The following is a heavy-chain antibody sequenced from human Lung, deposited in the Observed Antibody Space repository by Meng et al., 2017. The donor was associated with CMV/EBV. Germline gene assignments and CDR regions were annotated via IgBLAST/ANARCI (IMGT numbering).Heavy chain of an antibody. CDR1: GYSISSGYY. J-gene: IGHJ4*02. Sequence: SXTXSLXXTVSGYSISSGYYWGWIRQPPGKGLEWIGSIYHSGSTYYNPSLKSRVTISVDTSKDQFSLKLSSVTAADTAVYYCARGDSGYDTPDYWGQGTLVTVSS. V-gene: IGHV4-38-2*02. D-gene: IGHD5-12*01. CDR3: ARGDSGYDTPDY. CDR2: IYHSGST.